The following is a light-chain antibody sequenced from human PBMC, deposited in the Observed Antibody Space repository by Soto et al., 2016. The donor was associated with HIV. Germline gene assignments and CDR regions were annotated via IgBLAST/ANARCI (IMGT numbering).Light chain of an antibody. V-gene: IGLV3-27*01. CDR1: VLAKKY. CDR3: YSAADNNWV. Sequence: SYELTQPSSVSVSPGQTVRITCSADVLAKKYARWFQQKPGQAPMLVIYKDSERPSGIPERFSGSSSGTTVTLTISGAQVEDEADYYCYSAADNNWVFGGGTKLTVL. J-gene: IGLJ3*02. CDR2: KDS.